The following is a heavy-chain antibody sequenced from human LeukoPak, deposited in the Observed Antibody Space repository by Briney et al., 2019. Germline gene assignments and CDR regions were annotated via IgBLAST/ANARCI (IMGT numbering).Heavy chain of an antibody. D-gene: IGHD3-22*01. J-gene: IGHJ4*02. Sequence: PGGSLRLSCAASGFTFSSYAMNWVRQAPGKGLEWVSAISGSSGGTYYVDSVKGRFTISRDNSKNTLYLQMNSLRAEDTAVYYCAKDYNYYDSTATDYWGQGTLVTVSS. CDR1: GFTFSSYA. CDR2: ISGSSGGT. V-gene: IGHV3-23*01. CDR3: AKDYNYYDSTATDY.